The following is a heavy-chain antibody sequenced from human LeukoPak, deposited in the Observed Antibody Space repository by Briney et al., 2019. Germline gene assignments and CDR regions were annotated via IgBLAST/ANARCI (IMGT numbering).Heavy chain of an antibody. CDR2: INTDGSDT. D-gene: IGHD6-19*01. V-gene: IGHV3-74*01. CDR1: GFTFRRYW. J-gene: IGHJ4*02. CDR3: AKDESVTGPTTFDY. Sequence: GGSLRLSCAASGFTFRRYWMHWVRQAPGKGPVWVSRINTDGSDTIYADSVKGRFTVSRDNAKNTLFLQMNSLRAEDTAVYYCAKDESVTGPTTFDYWGQGTLVTVSS.